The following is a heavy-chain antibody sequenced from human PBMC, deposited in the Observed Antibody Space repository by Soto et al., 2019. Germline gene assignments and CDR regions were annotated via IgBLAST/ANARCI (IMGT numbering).Heavy chain of an antibody. CDR1: GFTFSSYG. J-gene: IGHJ4*02. Sequence: GGSLRLSCAASGFTFSSYGMHWVRQAPGKGLEWVAVISYDGSNKYYADSVKGRFTISRDNSKNTLYLQMNSLRAEDTAVYYCATRGGSGWYFDYWGQGTLVTVSS. D-gene: IGHD6-19*01. V-gene: IGHV3-30*03. CDR3: ATRGGSGWYFDY. CDR2: ISYDGSNK.